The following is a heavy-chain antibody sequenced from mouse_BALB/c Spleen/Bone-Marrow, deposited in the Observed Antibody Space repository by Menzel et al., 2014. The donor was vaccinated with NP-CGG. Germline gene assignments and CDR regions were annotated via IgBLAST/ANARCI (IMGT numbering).Heavy chain of an antibody. D-gene: IGHD1-1*01. CDR3: AAYCYGSSYGFAY. Sequence: EVQLQESGAELVKPGASVKLSCTASGFNIKDTYMHWVKRRPEQGLEWIGRIDPANGNTKYDPKFQGKATITADTSSNTTYLQLSSLTSEDTAVYYCAAYCYGSSYGFAYWGQGTLVTVSA. V-gene: IGHV14-3*02. J-gene: IGHJ3*01. CDR1: GFNIKDTY. CDR2: IDPANGNT.